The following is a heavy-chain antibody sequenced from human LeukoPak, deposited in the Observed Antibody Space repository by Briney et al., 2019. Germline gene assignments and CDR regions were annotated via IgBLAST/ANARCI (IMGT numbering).Heavy chain of an antibody. Sequence: GSLRLSCAASGFTFSSYSMNWVRQAPGKGLEWVSSISSTGSTMYYADSVKGRFTISRDNAKNSLYLQMNSLRAEDTSVYYCARAAYMVRGVIITPPFDYWGQGALVTVSS. D-gene: IGHD3-10*01. CDR3: ARAAYMVRGVIITPPFDY. CDR2: ISSTGSTM. CDR1: GFTFSSYS. V-gene: IGHV3-48*04. J-gene: IGHJ4*02.